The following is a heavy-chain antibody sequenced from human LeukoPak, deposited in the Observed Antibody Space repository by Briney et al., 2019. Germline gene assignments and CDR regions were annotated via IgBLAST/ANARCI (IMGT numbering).Heavy chain of an antibody. CDR2: IYTSGST. Sequence: PSETLSLTCTVSGGSISSYYWSWIRQPAGKGLEWIGRIYTSGSTNYNPSLKSRVTISVGKSKNQFSLKLSSVTAADTAVYYCARGTYYYDSSGYYSNWFDPWGQGTLVTVSS. CDR3: ARGTYYYDSSGYYSNWFDP. D-gene: IGHD3-22*01. V-gene: IGHV4-4*07. J-gene: IGHJ5*02. CDR1: GGSISSYY.